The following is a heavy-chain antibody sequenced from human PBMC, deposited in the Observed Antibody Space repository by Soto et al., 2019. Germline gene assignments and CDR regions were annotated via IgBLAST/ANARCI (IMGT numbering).Heavy chain of an antibody. Sequence: PGGSLRLSCAASGIPFSSYAMSWVRQAPGKGLEWVSAISGSGGNTYYADSVKGRFTISRDNSKNTLYLQMNSLRAEDTAVYYCVLRPPFDPWGQGTLVTVSS. J-gene: IGHJ5*02. CDR3: VLRPPFDP. CDR1: GIPFSSYA. V-gene: IGHV3-23*01. CDR2: ISGSGGNT.